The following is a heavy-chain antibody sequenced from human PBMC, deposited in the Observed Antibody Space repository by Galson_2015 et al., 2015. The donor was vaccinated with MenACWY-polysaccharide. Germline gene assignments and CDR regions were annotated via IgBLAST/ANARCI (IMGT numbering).Heavy chain of an antibody. CDR2: MNPNSGNT. CDR1: GYKFTSYD. V-gene: IGHV1-8*01. J-gene: IGHJ6*02. D-gene: IGHD1-1*01. Sequence: SVKVSCKASGYKFTSYDINWVRQATGQGLEWMGWMNPNSGNTGYAQKFQGRVTMTSNSAMTTAYMELSSLRSEDTAVYYCARTTRSYYYSLDVWGQGTTVTVSS. CDR3: ARTTRSYYYSLDV.